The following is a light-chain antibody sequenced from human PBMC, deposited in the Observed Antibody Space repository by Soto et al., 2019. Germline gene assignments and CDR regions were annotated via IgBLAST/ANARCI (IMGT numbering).Light chain of an antibody. V-gene: IGLV2-8*01. CDR1: SSDVGGYNY. CDR3: CSYVGSNNYV. J-gene: IGLJ1*01. CDR2: EVT. Sequence: QSALTQPPSASGSPGQSVAISCTGTSSDVGGYNYVSWYQQYPGKAPKLIMYEVTKRPAGVPDRFSGSKSGNTASLTVSGLKAEDEADYYCCSYVGSNNYVFGTGTQLTVL.